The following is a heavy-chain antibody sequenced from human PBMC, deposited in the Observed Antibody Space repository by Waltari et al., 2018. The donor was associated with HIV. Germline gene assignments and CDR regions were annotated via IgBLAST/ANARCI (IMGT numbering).Heavy chain of an antibody. CDR3: ARVQQQLVQDY. Sequence: QVQLQQWGAGLLKPSETLSLTCAVYGGSFSGYYWSWVRQPPGKGLEWMGWISAYNGNTNYAQKLQGRVTMTTDTSTSTAYMELRSLRADDTAVYYCARVQQQLVQDYWGQGTLVTVSS. CDR1: GGSFSGYY. V-gene: IGHV1-18*04. CDR2: ISAYNGNT. J-gene: IGHJ4*02. D-gene: IGHD6-13*01.